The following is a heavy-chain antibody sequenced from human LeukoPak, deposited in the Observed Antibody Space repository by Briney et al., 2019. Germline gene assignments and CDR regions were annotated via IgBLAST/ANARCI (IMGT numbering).Heavy chain of an antibody. D-gene: IGHD6-19*01. CDR1: GGSISSNNW. J-gene: IGHJ3*02. V-gene: IGHV4-4*02. CDR2: IYTGST. Sequence: SGTLSLTCAVSGGSISSNNWWTWVRQSPGKGLEWIGEIYTGSTNYNPSLKSRVTISVDKSKNQLSLMLSSVTAADTAVYYCARGGDLAVAGTGVAFDIWGQGTMVTVSS. CDR3: ARGGDLAVAGTGVAFDI.